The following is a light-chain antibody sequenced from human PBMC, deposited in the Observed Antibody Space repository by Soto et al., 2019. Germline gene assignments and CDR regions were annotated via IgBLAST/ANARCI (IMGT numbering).Light chain of an antibody. V-gene: IGLV2-8*01. CDR1: SSDVGAYNY. CDR2: EVS. CDR3: CSYAGSTNLGV. Sequence: QSALTQPPSASGSPGQSVTISCTGPSSDVGAYNYVSWYQQHPGKAPKVLIFEVSKRPSGVPDRFTGSKSGNTASLTVYGLQAEDEADYSCCSYAGSTNLGVFGGGTKVTVL. J-gene: IGLJ3*02.